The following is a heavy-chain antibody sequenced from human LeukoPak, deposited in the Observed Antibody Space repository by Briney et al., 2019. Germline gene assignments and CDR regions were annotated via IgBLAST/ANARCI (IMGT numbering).Heavy chain of an antibody. CDR3: VRDGPSWGLL. CDR2: IFTTGGA. J-gene: IGHJ4*02. Sequence: SETLSLTCTVSGGSIGTYYWSWIRQPAGEGLEWIGRIFTTGGANYNPSLKSRVTMSLDTSRNQFSLKLSSETAADTAVYYCVRDGPSWGLLWGQGALVTVSS. CDR1: GGSIGTYY. V-gene: IGHV4-4*07. D-gene: IGHD7-27*01.